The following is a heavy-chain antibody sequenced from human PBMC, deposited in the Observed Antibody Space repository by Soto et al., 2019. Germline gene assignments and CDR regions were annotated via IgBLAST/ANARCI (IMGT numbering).Heavy chain of an antibody. CDR1: GFTFSTYA. V-gene: IGHV3-23*01. Sequence: GSLRLSCSASGFTFSTYAMSWVRQAPGKVLEWVSGVSGSGGGTYYADSVQGRFTISRDNSKNTLYLQMHSLRAEDTAVYYCAKDKGGTTILTTFDYWGQGXLVTVYS. J-gene: IGHJ4*02. CDR2: VSGSGGGT. CDR3: AKDKGGTTILTTFDY. D-gene: IGHD4-4*01.